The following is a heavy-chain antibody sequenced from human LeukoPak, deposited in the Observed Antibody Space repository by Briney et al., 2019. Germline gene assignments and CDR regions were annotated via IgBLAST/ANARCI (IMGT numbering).Heavy chain of an antibody. CDR1: GFTFEDHV. J-gene: IGHJ4*02. D-gene: IGHD2-2*01. Sequence: GGSLRLSCAASGFTFEDHVMHWVRHAPGKGLEWVSSISWSGDRMGYADAVKGRFTISRDNAKNSLFLQMNSLRVEDTALYYCAKDLGGSATTVWGQGTLVTVSS. V-gene: IGHV3-9*01. CDR2: ISWSGDRM. CDR3: AKDLGGSATTV.